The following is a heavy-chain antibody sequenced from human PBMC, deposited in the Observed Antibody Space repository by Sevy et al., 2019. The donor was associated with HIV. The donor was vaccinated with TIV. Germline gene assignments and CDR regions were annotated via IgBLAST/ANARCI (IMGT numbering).Heavy chain of an antibody. CDR1: GFTFSSYA. Sequence: GGSLRLSCAASGFTFSSYAMSWVRQAPGKGLEWVSAISGSGGSTYYADSVKGRLTISGDNSKNTLYLPMNSLGAEDTAVSYCAKLAPESGSYFYWGQGTLVTVSS. D-gene: IGHD3-10*01. CDR2: ISGSGGST. CDR3: AKLAPESGSYFY. J-gene: IGHJ4*02. V-gene: IGHV3-23*01.